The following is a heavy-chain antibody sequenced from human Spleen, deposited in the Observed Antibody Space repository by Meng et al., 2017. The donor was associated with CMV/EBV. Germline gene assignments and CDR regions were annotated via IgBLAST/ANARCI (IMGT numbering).Heavy chain of an antibody. D-gene: IGHD3-10*01. J-gene: IGHJ3*02. V-gene: IGHV3-30-3*01. CDR3: ARIRSYFGSGFYSHDAFDI. Sequence: GGSLRLSCAASGFTFSSYTIQWVRQAPGKGLEWVAAISSDGSKTHYADSVKGRFTISRDNSKNTLYLQMNSLGAEDTAVFFCARIRSYFGSGFYSHDAFDIWGQGIMVTVSS. CDR2: ISSDGSKT. CDR1: GFTFSSYT.